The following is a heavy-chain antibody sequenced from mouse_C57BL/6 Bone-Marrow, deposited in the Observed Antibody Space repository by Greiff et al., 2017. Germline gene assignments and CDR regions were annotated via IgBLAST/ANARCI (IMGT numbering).Heavy chain of an antibody. J-gene: IGHJ3*01. CDR2: INPGSGGT. CDR1: GYAFTNYL. CDR3: ARELRRFAY. D-gene: IGHD1-1*01. Sequence: QVQLKESGAELVRPGTSVKVSCKASGYAFTNYLIEWVKQRPGQGLEWIGVINPGSGGTNYNEKFKGKATLTADKSSSTVYMQLSSLTSEDSAVYFCARELRRFAYWGQGTLVTVSA. V-gene: IGHV1-54*01.